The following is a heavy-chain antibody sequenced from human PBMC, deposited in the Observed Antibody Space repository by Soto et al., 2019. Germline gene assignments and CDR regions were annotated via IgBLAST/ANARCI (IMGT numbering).Heavy chain of an antibody. CDR1: GGSIRGDY. Sequence: QVQLQESGPTLVKPSETLFLTCTVSGGSIRGDYWSWIRQTPGKGLEWIGYVYDNGRTSYNPSLQSRITMSEDTSKNRFSLTLSSVTAADTAVYYCARDRSRNLDVWGKGITVTVSS. V-gene: IGHV4-59*01. CDR3: ARDRSRNLDV. J-gene: IGHJ6*04. CDR2: VYDNGRT.